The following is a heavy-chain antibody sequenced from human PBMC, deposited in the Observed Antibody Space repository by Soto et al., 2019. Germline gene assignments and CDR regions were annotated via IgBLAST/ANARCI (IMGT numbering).Heavy chain of an antibody. CDR3: TTAGQWYFWTAYYFEH. D-gene: IGHD3-3*01. V-gene: IGHV3-15*01. CDR1: GCVVTNAW. Sequence: GGSLSLSCPAAGCVVTNAWLSWVRRARGKGLGWVGRIKPKTDRGPTTEYAASVKGRFTLSKDDSTDMVYLQMNSLKIEDTAVYYCTTAGQWYFWTAYYFEHWGQGTPVTVSS. CDR2: IKPKTDRGPTT. J-gene: IGHJ4*02.